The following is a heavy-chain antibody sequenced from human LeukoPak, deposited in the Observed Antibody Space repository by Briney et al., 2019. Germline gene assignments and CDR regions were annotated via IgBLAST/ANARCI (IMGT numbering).Heavy chain of an antibody. V-gene: IGHV1-69*02. CDR3: ASFHGSGSYYLPVGYYYMDV. Sequence: SVKVSCKASRGTFSSYTISWVRQAPGQGLEWMGRIIPILGIANYAQKFQGRVTITADKSTSTAYMELSSLRSEDTAVYYCASFHGSGSYYLPVGYYYMDVWGKGTTVTVSS. D-gene: IGHD3-10*01. J-gene: IGHJ6*03. CDR2: IIPILGIA. CDR1: RGTFSSYT.